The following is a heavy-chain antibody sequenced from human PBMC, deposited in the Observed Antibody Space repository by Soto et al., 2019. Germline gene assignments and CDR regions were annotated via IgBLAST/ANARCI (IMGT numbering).Heavy chain of an antibody. CDR3: ARDIVVAAAGYYYYYGMDV. D-gene: IGHD6-13*01. J-gene: IGHJ6*02. CDR2: IYYSGST. CDR1: GCSISSYY. V-gene: IGHV4-59*01. Sequence: SETLSLTCTVSGCSISSYYWSWIRQPPGKGLEWIGYIYYSGSTNYNPSLKSRVTISVETSKNQFPLKLSSVTAADTAVYYCARDIVVAAAGYYYYYGMDVWGQGTTVTVS.